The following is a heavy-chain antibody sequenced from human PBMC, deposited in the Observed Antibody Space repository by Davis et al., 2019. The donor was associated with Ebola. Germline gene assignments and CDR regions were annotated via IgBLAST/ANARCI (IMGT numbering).Heavy chain of an antibody. CDR1: GYTFTNYG. CDR3: ARLPIDVYNADPLGGFDF. CDR2: SNSFNGNA. D-gene: IGHD3-16*01. J-gene: IGHJ5*01. V-gene: IGHV1-18*01. Sequence: ASVKVSCKASGYTFTNYGVIWVRQAPGQGLEWMGWSNSFNGNARFALKFQGRLSLTTDTSTTTAYMDLRSLTSDDTAVYYCARLPIDVYNADPLGGFDFWGQGTLITVSS.